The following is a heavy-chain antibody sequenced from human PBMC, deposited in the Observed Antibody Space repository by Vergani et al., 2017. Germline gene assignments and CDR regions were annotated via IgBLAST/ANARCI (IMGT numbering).Heavy chain of an antibody. D-gene: IGHD6-19*01. Sequence: QVQLVQSGAEVKKPGSSVKVSCKASGGTFSSSTISWVRQAPGQGLEWMGRIIPILGIANYAQKFQGRVTITADKSTSTAYMELCSLRSEDTAVYYCARDSVASAAFDIWGQGTMVTVSS. CDR1: GGTFSSST. CDR2: IIPILGIA. CDR3: ARDSVASAAFDI. V-gene: IGHV1-69*08. J-gene: IGHJ3*02.